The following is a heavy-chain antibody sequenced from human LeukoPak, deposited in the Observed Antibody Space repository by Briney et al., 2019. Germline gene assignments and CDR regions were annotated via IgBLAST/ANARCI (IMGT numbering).Heavy chain of an antibody. CDR1: GYSFSIYG. J-gene: IGHJ4*02. Sequence: ASVQVSCKASGYSFSIYGITWARQAPGQGLEYLGWISASDGTTNYAQKVQDRVTMTTDTSTSTAYLELRSLRSEDAAVYYCARCGAAVTTHFSHWGQGTLVTVSS. CDR3: ARCGAAVTTHFSH. CDR2: ISASDGTT. V-gene: IGHV1-18*01. D-gene: IGHD4-17*01.